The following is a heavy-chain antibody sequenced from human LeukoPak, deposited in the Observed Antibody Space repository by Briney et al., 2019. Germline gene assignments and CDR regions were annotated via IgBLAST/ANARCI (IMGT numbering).Heavy chain of an antibody. CDR1: GYSFSIYG. J-gene: IGHJ4*02. Sequence: ASVQVSCKASGYSFSIYGITWARQAPGQGLEYLGWISASDGTTNYAQKVQDRVTMTTDTSTSTAYLELRSLRSEDAAVYYCARCGAAVTTHFSHWGQGTLVTVSS. CDR3: ARCGAAVTTHFSH. CDR2: ISASDGTT. V-gene: IGHV1-18*01. D-gene: IGHD4-17*01.